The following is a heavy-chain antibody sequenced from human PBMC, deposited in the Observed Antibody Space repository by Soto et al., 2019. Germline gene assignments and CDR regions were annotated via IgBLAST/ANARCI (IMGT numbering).Heavy chain of an antibody. CDR1: GGTFSNYP. D-gene: IGHD5-12*01. Sequence: SVKVSCKASGGTFSNYPISWVRQAPGQGLEWMGGIIPIFGTVNYAQKFQGRVTITADESTSTAYMELSSLRSEDTVVYYCARGNHRWLQLWYFDLWGRGTLVTVSS. CDR3: ARGNHRWLQLWYFDL. V-gene: IGHV1-69*13. J-gene: IGHJ2*01. CDR2: IIPIFGTV.